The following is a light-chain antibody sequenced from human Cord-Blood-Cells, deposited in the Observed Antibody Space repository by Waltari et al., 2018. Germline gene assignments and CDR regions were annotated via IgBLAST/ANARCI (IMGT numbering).Light chain of an antibody. V-gene: IGKV3-15*01. CDR1: QSVSSN. CDR3: QQYNNWRLT. CDR2: GAS. Sequence: EIVMTQSPATLSVSPGERATLSCRASQSVSSNLAWNQQKPGQAPRLLIYGASTRATGIPARFSGSGSGTEFTLTISSLQSEDFAVYYCQQYNNWRLTFGGGTKVEIK. J-gene: IGKJ4*01.